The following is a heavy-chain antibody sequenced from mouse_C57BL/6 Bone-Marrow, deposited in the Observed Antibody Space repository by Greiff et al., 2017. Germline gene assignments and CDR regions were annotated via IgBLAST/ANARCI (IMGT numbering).Heavy chain of an antibody. CDR3: PIIYDGYYGFAY. V-gene: IGHV1-81*01. Sequence: QVHVKQSGAELARPGASVKLSCKASGYTFTSYGISWVKQRTGQGLEWIGEIYPRSGNTYYNEKFKGKATLTADKSSSTAYMELRSLTSEDSAVYFCPIIYDGYYGFAYWGQGTLVTVSA. D-gene: IGHD2-3*01. CDR1: GYTFTSYG. CDR2: IYPRSGNT. J-gene: IGHJ3*01.